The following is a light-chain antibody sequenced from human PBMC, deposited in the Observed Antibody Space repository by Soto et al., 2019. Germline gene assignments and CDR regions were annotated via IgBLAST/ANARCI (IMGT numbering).Light chain of an antibody. CDR3: LSYDTSLSSPYV. V-gene: IGLV1-40*01. CDR1: SSNIGPTYD. CDR2: GNS. J-gene: IGLJ1*01. Sequence: QSVLTQPPSVSGAPRQRVTISCTGSSSNIGPTYDVHWYQQLPGTAPKLLIYGNSNRPSGVPDRFSGSKSGTSASLAITGLQAEDEADYYCLSYDTSLSSPYVFGTGTKVTVL.